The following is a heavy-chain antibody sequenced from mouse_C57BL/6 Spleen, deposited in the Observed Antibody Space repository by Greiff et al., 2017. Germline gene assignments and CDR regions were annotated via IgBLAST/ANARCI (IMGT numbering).Heavy chain of an antibody. CDR1: GYSFTGYY. CDR3: ARYGTGTGFAY. D-gene: IGHD4-1*01. V-gene: IGHV1-42*01. Sequence: VQLKESGPELVKPGASVKISCKASGYSFTGYYMNWVKQSPEKSLEWIGEINPSTGGTTYNQKFKAKATLTVDKSSSTAYMQLKSLTSEDSAVYYCARYGTGTGFAYWGQGTLVTVSA. CDR2: INPSTGGT. J-gene: IGHJ3*01.